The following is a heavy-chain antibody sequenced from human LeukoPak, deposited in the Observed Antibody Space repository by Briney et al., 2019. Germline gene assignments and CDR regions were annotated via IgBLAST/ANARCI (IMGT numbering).Heavy chain of an antibody. CDR1: GFTFDDYA. Sequence: GGSLRLSCAASGFTFDDYAMHWVRQAPGKGLEWVSGISWNSGYIGYADSVKGRFTISRDNTKNSLYLQMNSLRAEDMALYYCAKDISSGDGTREFTFFDYWGQGTLVTVSS. CDR2: ISWNSGYI. CDR3: AKDISSGDGTREFTFFDY. V-gene: IGHV3-9*03. D-gene: IGHD2-15*01. J-gene: IGHJ4*02.